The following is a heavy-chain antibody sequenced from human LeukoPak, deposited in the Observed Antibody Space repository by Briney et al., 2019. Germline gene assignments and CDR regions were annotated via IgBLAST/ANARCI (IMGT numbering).Heavy chain of an antibody. CDR2: I. V-gene: IGHV3-69-1*01. J-gene: IGHJ3*01. D-gene: IGHD4-23*01. CDR1: GFNFIDYT. CDR3: ARLRNVGGNPHPFNV. Sequence: PGGSLRLSCAASGFNFIDYTMNWVRQAPGKGLEWVSSIYADSLKGRFTISRDNAKKSLYLQMNSLRAEDTAVYYCARLRNVGGNPHPFNVWGQGTTVTVPS.